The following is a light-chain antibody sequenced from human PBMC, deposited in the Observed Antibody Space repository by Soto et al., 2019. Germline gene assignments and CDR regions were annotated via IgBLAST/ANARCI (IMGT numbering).Light chain of an antibody. V-gene: IGKV3-20*01. CDR1: QSVKNNY. CDR3: QKYGSTPLT. CDR2: DVS. Sequence: IVLTQSPGTLSLSPGERATLSCRASQSVKNNYLAWYQQKPGKAPRFLIYDVSSRATGIPDRFSGSGSGTDFTLTISRLEPEDFAVYSCQKYGSTPLTFGGGTKVEIK. J-gene: IGKJ4*01.